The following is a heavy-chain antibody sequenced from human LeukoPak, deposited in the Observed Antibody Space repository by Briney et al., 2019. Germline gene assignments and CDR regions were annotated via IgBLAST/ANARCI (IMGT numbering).Heavy chain of an antibody. V-gene: IGHV1-2*02. D-gene: IGHD3-10*01. Sequence: ASVKVSCKASGYTFTGYYIHWVRQAPGQGLEWMGWVNPNSGRTHYAQKFLGRVTMTRDTSINTAYMELSMLRSDDTAVFYCARDRLIGGSGVDYWGQGTLVTVSS. J-gene: IGHJ4*02. CDR3: ARDRLIGGSGVDY. CDR2: VNPNSGRT. CDR1: GYTFTGYY.